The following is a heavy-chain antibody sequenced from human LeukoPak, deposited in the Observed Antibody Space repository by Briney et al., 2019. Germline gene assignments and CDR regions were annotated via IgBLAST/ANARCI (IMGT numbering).Heavy chain of an antibody. CDR1: GGTFSSYA. CDR2: IIPIFGTA. Sequence: GASVKVSYKASGGTFSSYAISWVRQAPGQGLEWMGGIIPIFGTANYAQKFQGRVTITTDESTSTAYMELSSLRSEDTAVYYCASSGYYYYYMDVWGKGTTVTVSS. D-gene: IGHD3-10*01. CDR3: ASSGYYYYYMDV. V-gene: IGHV1-69*05. J-gene: IGHJ6*03.